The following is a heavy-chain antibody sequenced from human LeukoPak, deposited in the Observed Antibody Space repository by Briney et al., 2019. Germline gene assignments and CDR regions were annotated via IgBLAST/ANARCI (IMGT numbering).Heavy chain of an antibody. CDR2: ISGSGGST. CDR3: AKDLGDYEDY. Sequence: GGSLRLSCAASGFTFTTYAMSWVSQAPGRGLEWVSAISGSGGSTYYADSVKGRFTISRDNSKNTLYLRMNSLRAEDTAIYYCAKDLGDYEDYWGQGTLVTVSS. D-gene: IGHD4-17*01. J-gene: IGHJ4*02. V-gene: IGHV3-23*01. CDR1: GFTFTTYA.